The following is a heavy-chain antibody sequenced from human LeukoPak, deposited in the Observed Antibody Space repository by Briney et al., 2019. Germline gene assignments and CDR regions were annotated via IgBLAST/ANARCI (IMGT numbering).Heavy chain of an antibody. CDR3: AKDPARPYDSSGYYSDY. J-gene: IGHJ4*02. CDR1: GFIFRSYA. D-gene: IGHD3-22*01. CDR2: ISDSGGYA. Sequence: GRSLRLSCAASGFIFRSYAMSWVRQAPGKGLEWVSGISDSGGYAYYADSVKGRFTVSRDNFKNTVDLQMNSLRAEDTAVYYCAKDPARPYDSSGYYSDYWGQGTLVIVSS. V-gene: IGHV3-23*01.